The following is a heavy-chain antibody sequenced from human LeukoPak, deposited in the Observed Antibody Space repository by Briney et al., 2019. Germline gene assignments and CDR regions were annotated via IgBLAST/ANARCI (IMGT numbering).Heavy chain of an antibody. J-gene: IGHJ4*02. CDR2: ISGSGGST. V-gene: IGHV3-23*01. CDR1: GFTFSSYA. Sequence: GGSLRLSCAASGFTFSSYALSWVRQAPGKGLEWVSAISGSGGSTYYADSVKGRFTISRDNSKNTLYLQMNSLRAEDTAVYYCAKGGYGDYSYYFDYWAREPWSPSPQ. D-gene: IGHD4-17*01. CDR3: AKGGYGDYSYYFDY.